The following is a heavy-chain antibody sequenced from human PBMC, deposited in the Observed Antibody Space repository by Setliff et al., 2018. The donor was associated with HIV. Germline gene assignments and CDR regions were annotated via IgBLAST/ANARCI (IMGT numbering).Heavy chain of an antibody. Sequence: KASETLSLTCAVYGGSFSGYYWTWIRQPPGMGLEWIGEISQSGSTNYNASLKSRVTMSVDASQRQFSLNLTSVTAADTAVYYCARGSWVGATTPTDYWGRGELVTVSS. J-gene: IGHJ4*02. CDR3: ARGSWVGATTPTDY. CDR1: GGSFSGYY. V-gene: IGHV4-34*01. D-gene: IGHD1-26*01. CDR2: ISQSGST.